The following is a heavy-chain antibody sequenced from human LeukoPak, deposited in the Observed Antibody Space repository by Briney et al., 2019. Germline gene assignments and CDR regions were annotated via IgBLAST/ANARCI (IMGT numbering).Heavy chain of an antibody. CDR3: ARQGDPADY. J-gene: IGHJ4*02. CDR1: GGSISSSSYY. D-gene: IGHD2-21*02. CDR2: IYYSGST. V-gene: IGHV4-39*01. Sequence: PSETLSLTCTVSGGSISSSSYYWGWIRQPPGKGLEWIGSIYYSGSTYYNPSLKGRVTISVDTSKNQFSLKLSSVTAADTAVYYCARQGDPADYWGQGTLVTVSS.